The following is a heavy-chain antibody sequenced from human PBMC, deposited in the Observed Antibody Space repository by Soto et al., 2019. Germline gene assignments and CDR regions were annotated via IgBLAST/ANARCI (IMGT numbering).Heavy chain of an antibody. J-gene: IGHJ6*02. D-gene: IGHD2-2*01. CDR3: VRGGCSSTSCPYGMDV. CDR1: GFIFSSYD. V-gene: IGHV3-13*01. Sequence: EVQLVESGGGLVQPGGSLRLSCAASGFIFSSYDMHWVRHTTGKGLEWVSVIGTSGDTYYAGSVKGRFTISRENAKNFLYLQMNSLRAEDTAVYYCVRGGCSSTSCPYGMDVWGQGTTVTVSS. CDR2: IGTSGDT.